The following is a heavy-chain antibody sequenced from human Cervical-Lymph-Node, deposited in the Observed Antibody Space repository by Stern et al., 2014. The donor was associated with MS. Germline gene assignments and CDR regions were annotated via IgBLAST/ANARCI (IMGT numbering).Heavy chain of an antibody. D-gene: IGHD6-13*01. CDR3: VRDQGGIAAS. V-gene: IGHV1-69*01. J-gene: IGHJ4*02. CDR1: GDTFSSNE. Sequence: VQLVQSGAEVKQPGASMKVSCKASGDTFSSNEISWVRQAPGQGLEWLGGISPLVGTTKYAQQFQGRVTIVADASTNPVYMERSRLRSEDTAVYYCVRDQGGIAASWGQGTLVTVSS. CDR2: ISPLVGTT.